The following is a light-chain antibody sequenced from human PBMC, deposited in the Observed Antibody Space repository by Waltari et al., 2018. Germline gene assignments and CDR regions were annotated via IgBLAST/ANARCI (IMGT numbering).Light chain of an antibody. CDR3: LLSYSDSWL. CDR1: TGAVTSGHY. CDR2: DTD. Sequence: QAVVTQEPSLTVSPGGTVTLTCGSNTGAVTSGHYPYWFQQKPGQAPRTLIYDTDNKHSWPPARFSGSLRGGKAALTLSAAQPEDEAEYYCLLSYSDSWLFGGGTKLTVL. J-gene: IGLJ2*01. V-gene: IGLV7-46*01.